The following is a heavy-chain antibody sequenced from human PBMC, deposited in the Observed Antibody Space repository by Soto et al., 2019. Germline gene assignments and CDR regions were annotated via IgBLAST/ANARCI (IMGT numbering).Heavy chain of an antibody. CDR2: IYHSGNT. D-gene: IGHD4-17*01. J-gene: IGHJ4*02. CDR3: ARSEATVLDY. Sequence: SETLSLTCSVSGGSITTYYWSWIRQPPGKGLEWIGGIYHSGNTNYTPSLKSRVTISVDKSKNHFSLKLTSVTAADTAVYYCARSEATVLDYWGQGTLVTVSS. CDR1: GGSITTYY. V-gene: IGHV4-59*12.